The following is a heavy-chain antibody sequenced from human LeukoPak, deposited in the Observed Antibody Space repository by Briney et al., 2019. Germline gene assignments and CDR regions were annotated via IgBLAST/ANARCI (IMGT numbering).Heavy chain of an antibody. CDR2: ISGSGGST. V-gene: IGHV3-23*01. D-gene: IGHD4-17*01. J-gene: IGHJ4*02. CDR1: GFTFSSYA. Sequence: GGSLRLSCVASGFTFSSYAMSWVRQAPGKGLEWVSIISGSGGSTNYADSVKGRFTISRDNSKNTLYLQMNSLRAEDTAVYYCAKRGIAGDYEYYFDHWGQGTLVTVSS. CDR3: AKRGIAGDYEYYFDH.